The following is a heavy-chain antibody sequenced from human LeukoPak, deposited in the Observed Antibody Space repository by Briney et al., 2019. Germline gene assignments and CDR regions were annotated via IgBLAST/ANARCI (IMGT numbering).Heavy chain of an antibody. J-gene: IGHJ3*02. Sequence: PSETLSLTCTVSGGSISSSSYYWGWIRQPPGKGLQWIGSIYYSGSTYYNPSLWGRVTISVDTSKNQFSLKLSSVTAADTAVYYCARKQSGGAFDIWGQGTMVTVSS. CDR2: IYYSGST. D-gene: IGHD1-26*01. V-gene: IGHV4-39*07. CDR1: GGSISSSSYY. CDR3: ARKQSGGAFDI.